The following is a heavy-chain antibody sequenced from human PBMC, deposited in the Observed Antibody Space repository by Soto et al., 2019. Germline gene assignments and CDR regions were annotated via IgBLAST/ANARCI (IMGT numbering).Heavy chain of an antibody. CDR2: INHGGST. CDR1: DGSFSGYY. V-gene: IGHV4-34*01. J-gene: IGHJ4*02. CDR3: ARNVGGYDPWNGYYYFDY. Sequence: ASETLSLTCAVYDGSFSGYYWSWIRQPPGKGLEWIGEINHGGSTNYNPSLRSRVTISIGTSKKQFSLKLSSVTAADTAVYYCARNVGGYDPWNGYYYFDYWGQGTLVTVSS. D-gene: IGHD3-3*01.